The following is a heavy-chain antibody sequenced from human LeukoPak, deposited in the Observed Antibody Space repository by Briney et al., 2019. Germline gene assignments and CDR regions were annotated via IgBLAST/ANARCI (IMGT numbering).Heavy chain of an antibody. CDR2: ISWNSGSI. CDR1: GLTFVDNA. J-gene: IGHJ4*02. Sequence: GGSLRPSGEASGLTFVDNAMHWARKPQGKGLEWASGISWNSGSIGYADSVKGRFTISRDNAKNSLYLQMNSLRAEDTALYYCAKGTVDLIVGATPFDYWGQGTLVTVSS. V-gene: IGHV3-9*01. CDR3: AKGTVDLIVGATPFDY. D-gene: IGHD1-26*01.